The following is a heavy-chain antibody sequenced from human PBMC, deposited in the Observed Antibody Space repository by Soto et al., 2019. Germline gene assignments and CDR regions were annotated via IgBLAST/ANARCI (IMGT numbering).Heavy chain of an antibody. CDR2: IWYDGSNK. CDR3: ARGSAHCTNGVCYYYYYGMDV. J-gene: IGHJ6*02. CDR1: GFTFSSYG. D-gene: IGHD2-8*01. Sequence: GESLKISCAASGFTFSSYGMHWVRQAPGKGLEWVAVIWYDGSNKYYADSVKGRFTISRDNSKNTLYLQMNSLRAEDTAVYYCARGSAHCTNGVCYYYYYGMDVWGQGTTVTVSS. V-gene: IGHV3-33*01.